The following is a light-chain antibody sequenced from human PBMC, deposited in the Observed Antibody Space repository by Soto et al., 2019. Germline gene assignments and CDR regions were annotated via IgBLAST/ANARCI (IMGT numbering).Light chain of an antibody. Sequence: EIVMTHSPATLSVYPWEIATLSCRASQSVSSNLAWYQQKPGQAPRLLIYGASTRATGIPARFSGSGSETDFTLTISSLEPEDSAVYFCQQSARWVTFGQGTRLEIK. V-gene: IGKV3-15*01. CDR3: QQSARWVT. J-gene: IGKJ5*01. CDR1: QSVSSN. CDR2: GAS.